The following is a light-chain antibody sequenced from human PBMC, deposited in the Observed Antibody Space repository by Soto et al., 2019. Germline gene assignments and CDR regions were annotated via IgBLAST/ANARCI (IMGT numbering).Light chain of an antibody. Sequence: EIVMTQSPATLSVSPGERATLSCMASQSVSSNLAWYQQKPGQAPRLLIYGASTRATGIPATFSGSGSGTEFTLTISSLQSEDFAVYYCQQYNNWPRTFGQGTKVDIK. CDR1: QSVSSN. V-gene: IGKV3-15*01. CDR2: GAS. J-gene: IGKJ1*01. CDR3: QQYNNWPRT.